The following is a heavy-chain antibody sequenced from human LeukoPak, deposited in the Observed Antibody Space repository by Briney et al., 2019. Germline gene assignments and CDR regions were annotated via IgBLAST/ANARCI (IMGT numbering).Heavy chain of an antibody. D-gene: IGHD3-3*01. J-gene: IGHJ4*02. CDR2: IIPIFGTA. CDR1: GGTFSSYA. CDR3: ARGGYLEYYFDY. V-gene: IGHV1-69*05. Sequence: SVKVSCKASGGTFSSYAVSWVRQAPGQGLEWMRGIIPIFGTANYAQKFQGRVTITTDESTSTAYMELSSLRSEDTAVYYCARGGYLEYYFDYWGQETLVTVSS.